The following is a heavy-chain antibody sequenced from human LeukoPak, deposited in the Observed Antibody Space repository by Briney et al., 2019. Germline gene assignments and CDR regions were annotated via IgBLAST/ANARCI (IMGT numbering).Heavy chain of an antibody. CDR2: INHSGST. CDR3: ARENYDYVWGSYRPTH. Sequence: PSETLSLTCAVYGGSFSGYYWSWIRQPPGKGLGWIGEINHSGSTNYNPSLKSRVTISVDTSKNQFSLKLSSVTAADTAVYYCARENYDYVWGSYRPTHWGQGTLVTVSS. J-gene: IGHJ4*02. CDR1: GGSFSGYY. D-gene: IGHD3-16*02. V-gene: IGHV4-34*01.